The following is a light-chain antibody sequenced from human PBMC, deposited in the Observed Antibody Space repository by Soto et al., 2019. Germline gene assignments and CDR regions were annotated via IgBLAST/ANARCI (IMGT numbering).Light chain of an antibody. Sequence: QSALTQPASVSGSPGQSITISCTGTSSDVGTYNLVSWYQQHPGKAPKLMIYEVIKRPSGVSDRFSGSKSGNTASLTISGLQAEDEADYYCSSYADVRSVVFGGGTQLTDL. J-gene: IGLJ2*01. V-gene: IGLV2-23*02. CDR2: EVI. CDR3: SSYADVRSVV. CDR1: SSDVGTYNL.